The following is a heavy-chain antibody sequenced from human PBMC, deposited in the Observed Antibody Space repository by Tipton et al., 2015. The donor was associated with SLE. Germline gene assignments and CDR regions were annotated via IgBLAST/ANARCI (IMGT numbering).Heavy chain of an antibody. CDR2: ISYDGSNK. D-gene: IGHD5-12*01. J-gene: IGHJ4*02. V-gene: IGHV3-30*04. CDR3: AREGLSGYEQGFDY. CDR1: GFTFSIYA. Sequence: SLRLSCAASGFTFSIYAMHWVRQAPGKGLEWVAVISYDGSNKYYADSVKGRFTISRDISKNTLYLQMNSLRAEDTAVFYCAREGLSGYEQGFDYWGQGTLATVSS.